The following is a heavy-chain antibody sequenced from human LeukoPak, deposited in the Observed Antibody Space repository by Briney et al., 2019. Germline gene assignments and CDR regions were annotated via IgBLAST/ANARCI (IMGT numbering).Heavy chain of an antibody. V-gene: IGHV1-2*02. CDR3: ARDPVPAIAVDYFDF. CDR2: INPTTGAT. Sequence: ASVRVSCKASGYNFTDSYIQWVRQAPGQGLQWMGWINPTTGATRYAPRFQGRVTVTTNTSITTAYMELTGLTSDDTALYYCARDPVPAIAVDYFDFWGPGTLVTVSS. J-gene: IGHJ4*02. D-gene: IGHD2-2*01. CDR1: GYNFTDSY.